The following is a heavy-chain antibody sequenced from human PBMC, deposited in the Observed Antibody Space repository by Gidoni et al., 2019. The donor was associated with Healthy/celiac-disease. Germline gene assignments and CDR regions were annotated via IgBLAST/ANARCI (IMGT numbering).Heavy chain of an antibody. CDR2: IYHSGST. CDR3: ARDQGVTDSGYVTYGMDV. D-gene: IGHD5-12*01. CDR1: GGSISSSHW. Sequence: QVQLQESGPGLVKPSGTLSLTCAVSGGSISSSHWWSWVRQPPGKGLEWIGEIYHSGSTNYNPSLKSRVTISVDKSKNQFSLKLSSVTAADTAGYYCARDQGVTDSGYVTYGMDVWGQGTTVTVSS. J-gene: IGHJ6*02. V-gene: IGHV4-4*02.